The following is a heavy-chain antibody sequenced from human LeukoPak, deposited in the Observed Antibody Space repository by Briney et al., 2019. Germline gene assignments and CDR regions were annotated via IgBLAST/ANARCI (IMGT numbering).Heavy chain of an antibody. CDR1: GGSFSGYY. V-gene: IGHV4-34*01. CDR2: INHSGST. CDR3: ARGPGSYCSSTSCYVPFDP. D-gene: IGHD2-2*01. J-gene: IGHJ5*02. Sequence: SETLSLTCAVYGGSFSGYYWSWIRQPPGKGLEWIGEINHSGSTNYNPSLRSRVTISVDTSKNQFSLKLSSVTAADTAVYYCARGPGSYCSSTSCYVPFDPWGQGTLVTVSS.